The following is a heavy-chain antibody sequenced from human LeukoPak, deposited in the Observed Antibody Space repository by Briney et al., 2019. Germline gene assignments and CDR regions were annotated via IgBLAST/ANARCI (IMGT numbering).Heavy chain of an antibody. D-gene: IGHD4-17*01. CDR1: GFTFSSYG. Sequence: GGSLRLSCAASGFTFSSYGMPWVRQAPGKGLEWVAVISYDGSNKYYADSVKGRFTISRDNSKNTLYLQMNSLRAEDTAVYYCAKGXYGDYGIGEYWGQGTLVTVSS. CDR2: ISYDGSNK. CDR3: AKGXYGDYGIGEY. V-gene: IGHV3-30*18. J-gene: IGHJ4*02.